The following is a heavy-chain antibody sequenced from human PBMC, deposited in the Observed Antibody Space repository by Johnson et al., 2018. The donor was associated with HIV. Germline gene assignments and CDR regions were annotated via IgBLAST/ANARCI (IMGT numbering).Heavy chain of an antibody. CDR2: INKDGSDT. CDR3: ARRGLANAFDI. V-gene: IGHV3-74*01. CDR1: GFPHSNYW. Sequence: VQLVESGGGLAQPGGPLRLSCAATGFPHSNYWMHWLRQVPGKGLVWASRINKDGSDTIYWETVMGRFTISMDDAKYSLYLQMNSLRAEDTAGYYCARRGLANAFDIWGQGTMVTVSS. J-gene: IGHJ3*02. D-gene: IGHD3-10*01.